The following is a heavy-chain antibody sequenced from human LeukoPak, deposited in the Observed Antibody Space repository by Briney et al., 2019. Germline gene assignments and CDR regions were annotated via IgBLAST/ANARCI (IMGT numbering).Heavy chain of an antibody. CDR1: GGSFSGYY. CDR2: IYHSGST. Sequence: SETLSLTCAVYGGSFSGYYWSWIRQPPGKGLEWIGYIYHSGSTYYNPSLKSRVTISVDTSKNQSSLKLSSVTAADTAVYYCARGPDSSGYYYFDYWGQGTLVTVSS. D-gene: IGHD3-22*01. V-gene: IGHV4-34*01. CDR3: ARGPDSSGYYYFDY. J-gene: IGHJ4*02.